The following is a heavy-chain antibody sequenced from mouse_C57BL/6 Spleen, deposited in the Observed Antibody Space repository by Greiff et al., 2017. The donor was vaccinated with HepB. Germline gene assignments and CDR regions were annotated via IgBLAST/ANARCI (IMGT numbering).Heavy chain of an antibody. CDR3: VRHGGLLYAMDY. J-gene: IGHJ4*01. CDR1: GFSFNTYA. V-gene: IGHV10-1*01. Sequence: EVMLVESGGGLVQPKGSLKLSCAASGFSFNTYAMNWVRQAPGKGLEWVARIRSKSNNYATYYADSVKDRFTISRDDSESMLYLQMNNLKTEDTAMYYCVRHGGLLYAMDYWGQGTSVTVSS. CDR2: IRSKSNNYAT. D-gene: IGHD2-10*01.